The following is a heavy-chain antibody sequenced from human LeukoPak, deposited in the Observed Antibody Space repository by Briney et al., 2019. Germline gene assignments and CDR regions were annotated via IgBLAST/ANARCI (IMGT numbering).Heavy chain of an antibody. D-gene: IGHD6-6*01. CDR1: GFTFSSYW. Sequence: GGSLRLSCAASGFTFSSYWMHWVRQAPGKGLVWVSRINSDGRGTTYADSVKGRFTISRDNAKDTLYLQMDSLRTEDTAVYYCARAAYNSSPDYWGQGTLVTVSS. J-gene: IGHJ4*02. CDR3: ARAAYNSSPDY. CDR2: INSDGRGT. V-gene: IGHV3-74*01.